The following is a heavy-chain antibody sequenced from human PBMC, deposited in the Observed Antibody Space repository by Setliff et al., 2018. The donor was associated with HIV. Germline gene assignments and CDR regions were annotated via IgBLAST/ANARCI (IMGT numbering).Heavy chain of an antibody. J-gene: IGHJ5*02. CDR3: ARRIDDSGSFPDKNWFDT. CDR1: GDSIRSYS. Sequence: SETLSLTCTVSGDSIRSYSWNWIRQSPGGGLEWIGFIFSSVSTKYNPSLQSRVTMAIDTSKNQFSLRLTSVTAADTAVYYCARRIDDSGSFPDKNWFDTGGQGSLVTASS. V-gene: IGHV4-4*09. CDR2: IFSSVST. D-gene: IGHD3-10*01.